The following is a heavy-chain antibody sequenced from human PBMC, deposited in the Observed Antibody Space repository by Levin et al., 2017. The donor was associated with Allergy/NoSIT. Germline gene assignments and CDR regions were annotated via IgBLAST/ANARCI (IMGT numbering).Heavy chain of an antibody. CDR2: TYYRSKWYN. J-gene: IGHJ3*02. CDR1: GDSVSSNSAA. V-gene: IGHV6-1*01. Sequence: ASQTLSLTCAISGDSVSSNSAAWSWIRHSPSRGLEWLGRTYYRSKWYNDYAVSVKSRITINPDTSQNQFSLQLNSVTPEDTAVYYCASFQAVASTAMHAFDIWDQGTMVTVSS. CDR3: ASFQAVASTAMHAFDI. D-gene: IGHD6-19*01.